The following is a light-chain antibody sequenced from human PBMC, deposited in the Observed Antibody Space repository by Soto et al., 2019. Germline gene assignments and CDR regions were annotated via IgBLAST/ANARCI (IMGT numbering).Light chain of an antibody. CDR1: QSVLYNTNNKNS. J-gene: IGKJ1*01. Sequence: DIVMTQSPDSLAVSLGERATINCKSSQSVLYNTNNKNSRAWYQQKPGQPPRLLIYWESTRGSGVPDRLSGSGSGTDFTLTISSLQAEDVAVYDCEHYYTTPRTFGQGTKVEIK. CDR3: EHYYTTPRT. V-gene: IGKV4-1*01. CDR2: WES.